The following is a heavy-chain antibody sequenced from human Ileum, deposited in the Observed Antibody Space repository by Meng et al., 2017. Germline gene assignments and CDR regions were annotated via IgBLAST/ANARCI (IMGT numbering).Heavy chain of an antibody. J-gene: IGHJ4*02. D-gene: IGHD3-3*01. CDR3: ASGSGSLDY. CDR1: GGSVSSNIAA. CDR2: TYYRSKWYS. V-gene: IGHV6-1*01. Sequence: QVHLQQLGPGLGQPWQPLSLSCAVSGGSVSSNIAAWNWIRQSPLRGLEWLGRTYYRSKWYSEYAVSVKSRISITPDTSKNQFSLQMNSVTPEDTAVYYCASGSGSLDYWGPGTLVTVSS.